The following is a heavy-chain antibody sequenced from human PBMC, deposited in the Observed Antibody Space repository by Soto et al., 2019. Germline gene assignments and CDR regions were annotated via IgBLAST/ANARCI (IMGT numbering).Heavy chain of an antibody. D-gene: IGHD6-6*01. CDR2: IDPSDSYT. CDR3: ARHLIKGAARPNRFDP. V-gene: IGHV5-10-1*01. CDR1: GYSFTSYW. Sequence: GESLKISCKGSGYSFTSYWISWVRQMPGKGLEWMGRIDPSDSYTNYSPSFQGHVTISADKSISTAYLQWSSLKASDIAMYYCARHLIKGAARPNRFDPWGQANPVTVSS. J-gene: IGHJ5*02.